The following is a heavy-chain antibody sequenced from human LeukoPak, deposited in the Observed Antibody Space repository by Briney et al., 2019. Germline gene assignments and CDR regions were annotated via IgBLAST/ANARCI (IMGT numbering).Heavy chain of an antibody. CDR1: GGTFSSYA. V-gene: IGHV1-18*01. D-gene: IGHD3-10*01. Sequence: ASVKVSCKASGGTFSSYAISWVRQAPGQGLEWMGWISAYNGNTNYAQKLQGRVTMTTDTSTSTAYMELRSLRSDDTAVYYCARDRGYYGSGSYFESTPKNNWFDPWGQGTLVTVSS. CDR3: ARDRGYYGSGSYFESTPKNNWFDP. J-gene: IGHJ5*02. CDR2: ISAYNGNT.